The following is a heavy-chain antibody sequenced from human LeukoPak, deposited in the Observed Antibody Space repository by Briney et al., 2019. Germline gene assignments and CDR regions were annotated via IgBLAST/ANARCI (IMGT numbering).Heavy chain of an antibody. D-gene: IGHD6-13*01. Sequence: GGSLRLSCAASGFTFDDYGMSWVRQAPGKGLEWVSGINWKGGSTGYADSVKGRFTISRDNAKNSLYLQMNSLRAEDTALYYCARCSSSRNYYYYYMDVWGKGTTVTVSS. J-gene: IGHJ6*03. CDR1: GFTFDDYG. CDR2: INWKGGST. CDR3: ARCSSSRNYYYYYMDV. V-gene: IGHV3-20*04.